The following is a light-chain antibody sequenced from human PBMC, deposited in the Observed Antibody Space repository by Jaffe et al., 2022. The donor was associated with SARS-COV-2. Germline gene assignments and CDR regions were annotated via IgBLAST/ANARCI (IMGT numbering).Light chain of an antibody. Sequence: EIVLTQSPDFQSVTPKGRVTITCRASQSIGSSLHWYQQKPDQSPKLVIKFASQSISGVPSRFSGSGSGTDFTLTINSLETEDAATYYCHQSSRFPWTFGQGTKVEIK. J-gene: IGKJ1*01. CDR1: QSIGSS. V-gene: IGKV6-21*02. CDR3: HQSSRFPWT. CDR2: FAS.